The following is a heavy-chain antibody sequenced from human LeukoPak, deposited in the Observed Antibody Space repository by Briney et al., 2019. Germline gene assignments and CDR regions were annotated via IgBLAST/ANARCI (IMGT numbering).Heavy chain of an antibody. D-gene: IGHD3-9*01. CDR3: ARDPVYDILTGYHRYYYYMDV. CDR2: IYTSGST. CDR1: GGSISSGSYY. V-gene: IGHV4-61*02. Sequence: SQTLSLTCTVSGGSISSGSYYWSWIRQPAGKGLEWIGRIYTSGSTNYNPSLKSRVTISVDTSKNQFSLKLSSVTAADTAVYHCARDPVYDILTGYHRYYYYMDVWGKGTTVTVSS. J-gene: IGHJ6*03.